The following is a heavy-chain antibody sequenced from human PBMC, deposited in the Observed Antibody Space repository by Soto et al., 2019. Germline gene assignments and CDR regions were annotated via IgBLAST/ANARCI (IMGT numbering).Heavy chain of an antibody. J-gene: IGHJ5*02. V-gene: IGHV4-30-4*01. CDR3: ARMSATGTRWFDP. CDR2: IYYSGNT. D-gene: IGHD6-13*01. Sequence: NPSETLSLTCTVSGGSTISDNYLSWIRHPPGKGLEWIGHIYYSGNTDYNPSLKSRLAISIDTSKNQFSLKLSSVTAADTAVYFCARMSATGTRWFDPWGQGTQVTVSS. CDR1: GGSTISDNY.